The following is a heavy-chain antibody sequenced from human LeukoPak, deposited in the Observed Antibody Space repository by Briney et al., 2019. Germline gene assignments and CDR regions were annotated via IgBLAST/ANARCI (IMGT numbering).Heavy chain of an antibody. J-gene: IGHJ6*03. CDR1: GGSISSYY. V-gene: IGHV4-59*01. D-gene: IGHD5-24*01. CDR3: ARGPVEMATILYYYYMDV. CDR2: IYYSGST. Sequence: WETLSLTCTVSGGSISSYYWSWIRQPPGKGLEWIGYIYYSGSTNYNPSLKSRVTISVDTAKNQFSLKLSSVTAADTAVYYCARGPVEMATILYYYYMDVWGKGTTVTISS.